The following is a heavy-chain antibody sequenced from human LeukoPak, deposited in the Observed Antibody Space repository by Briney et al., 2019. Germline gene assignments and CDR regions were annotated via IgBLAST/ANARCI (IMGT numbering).Heavy chain of an antibody. CDR3: ARAGKEYSSSSGDY. V-gene: IGHV1-69*05. Sequence: ASVKVSCKASGGTFSSYAISWVRQAPGQGLEWMGRVIPIFGTANYAQKFQGRVTITTDESTSTAYMALRSLRSEDTAVYYCARAGKEYSSSSGDYWGQGTLVTVSS. CDR1: GGTFSSYA. CDR2: VIPIFGTA. J-gene: IGHJ4*02. D-gene: IGHD6-6*01.